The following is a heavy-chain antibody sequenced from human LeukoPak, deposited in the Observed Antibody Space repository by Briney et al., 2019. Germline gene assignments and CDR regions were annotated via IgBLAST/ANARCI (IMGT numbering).Heavy chain of an antibody. V-gene: IGHV3-30*03. CDR1: GFTFSSYG. D-gene: IGHD3-9*01. Sequence: TGGSLRLSCAASGFTFSSYGMHWVRQAPGKGLEWVAMTSFDGSYKNYADSVKGRFTISRDNSKNRLYLQMNSLRAEDTAVYYCARGEYYFDGGYWGQGTLVTVSS. CDR2: TSFDGSYK. CDR3: ARGEYYFDGGY. J-gene: IGHJ4*02.